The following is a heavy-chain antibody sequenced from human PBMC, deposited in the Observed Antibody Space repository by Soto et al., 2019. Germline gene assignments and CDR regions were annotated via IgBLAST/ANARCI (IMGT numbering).Heavy chain of an antibody. J-gene: IGHJ6*02. D-gene: IGHD5-12*01. CDR1: GYTLTELS. V-gene: IGHV1-24*01. Sequence: ASVKVSCKVSGYTLTELSMHWVRQAPGKGLEWMGGFDPEDGETIYAQKFQGRVTMTEDTSTDTAYMELSSLRSEDTAVYYCATRSGDGYNYYHYGMDVWGQGTTVTVSS. CDR2: FDPEDGET. CDR3: ATRSGDGYNYYHYGMDV.